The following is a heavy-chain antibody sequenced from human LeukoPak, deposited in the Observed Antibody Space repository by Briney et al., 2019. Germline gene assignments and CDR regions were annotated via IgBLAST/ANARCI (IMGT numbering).Heavy chain of an antibody. D-gene: IGHD2-15*01. CDR3: ARAGEGLLAYSFDI. Sequence: AGSLTLSCAASGFTFSSNWMHWVRQGPGKGLVWVSRINSDGSGTSYADSVKGRFTIPRDNAKNTLYLQMNSLRAEDTAVYYCARAGEGLLAYSFDIWGQGTMVTVSS. CDR1: GFTFSSNW. V-gene: IGHV3-74*01. J-gene: IGHJ3*02. CDR2: INSDGSGT.